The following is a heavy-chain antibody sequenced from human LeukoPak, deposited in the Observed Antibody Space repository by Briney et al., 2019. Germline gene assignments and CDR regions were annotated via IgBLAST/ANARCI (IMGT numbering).Heavy chain of an antibody. Sequence: PLETLSLTCTVSGGSISSYYWSWIRQPPGKGLEWIGYIYYSGSTNYNPSLKSRVTISVDTSKNQFSLKLSSVTAADTAVYYCAREGLVLDAFDIWGQGTMVTVSS. CDR3: AREGLVLDAFDI. CDR1: GGSISSYY. J-gene: IGHJ3*02. D-gene: IGHD6-13*01. CDR2: IYYSGST. V-gene: IGHV4-59*01.